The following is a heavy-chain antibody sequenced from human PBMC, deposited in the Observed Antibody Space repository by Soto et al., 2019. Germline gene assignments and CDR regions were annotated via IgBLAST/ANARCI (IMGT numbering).Heavy chain of an antibody. CDR2: INAGNGNT. CDR3: ARDHAYGIXDY. CDR1: GYTFTSYA. V-gene: IGHV1-3*01. J-gene: IGHJ4*02. D-gene: IGHD4-17*01. Sequence: ASVKVSCKASGYTFTSYAMQWVRQAPGQRPERMGWINAGNGNTKYSQKYQGRVTITRDTSASTAYMELSSLRSEDTVVYYCARDHAYGIXDYWGQGTLVTVS.